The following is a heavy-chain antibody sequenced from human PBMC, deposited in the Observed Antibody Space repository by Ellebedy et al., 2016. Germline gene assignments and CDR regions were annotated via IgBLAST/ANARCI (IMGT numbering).Heavy chain of an antibody. D-gene: IGHD2-15*01. J-gene: IGHJ4*02. CDR2: IRSKAYGGTT. CDR3: TRDQPESIVVVVAAPDY. V-gene: IGHV3-49*03. CDR1: GFTFGDYA. Sequence: GESLKISCTASGFTFGDYAMSWFRQAPGKGLEWVGFIRSKAYGGTTEYAASVKGRFTISRDDSKSIAYLQMNSLKTEDTAVYYCTRDQPESIVVVVAAPDYWGQGTLVTVSS.